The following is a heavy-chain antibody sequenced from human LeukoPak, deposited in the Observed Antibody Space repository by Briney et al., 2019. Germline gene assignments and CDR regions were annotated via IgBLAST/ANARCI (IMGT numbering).Heavy chain of an antibody. V-gene: IGHV3-48*03. CDR2: ISSSDSTI. J-gene: IGHJ4*02. CDR1: GFTFSSYE. CDR3: ARTIEMATISYFDY. D-gene: IGHD5-24*01. Sequence: SGRSLRLSCAASGFTFSSYEMNWVRQAPGKGLEWVSYISSSDSTIYYADSVKGRFTISRDNAKNSLYLQMNSLRAGDTAVYYCARTIEMATISYFDYWGQGTLVTVSS.